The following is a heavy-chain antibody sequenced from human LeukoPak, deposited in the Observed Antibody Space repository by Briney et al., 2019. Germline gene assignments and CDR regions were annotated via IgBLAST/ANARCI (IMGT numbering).Heavy chain of an antibody. V-gene: IGHV1-69*05. CDR3: ARGPTSSSGLVD. D-gene: IGHD6-19*01. J-gene: IGHJ4*02. Sequence: ASVKVSCKASGGTYSSYAISWVRQAPGQGLEWMGGIIPIFGTANYAQKFQGRVTITTDESTSTAYMELSSLRSEDTAVYYCARGPTSSSGLVDWGQGTLVTVSS. CDR1: GGTYSSYA. CDR2: IIPIFGTA.